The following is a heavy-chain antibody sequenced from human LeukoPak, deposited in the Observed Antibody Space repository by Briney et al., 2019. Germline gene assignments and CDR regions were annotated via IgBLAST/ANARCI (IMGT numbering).Heavy chain of an antibody. J-gene: IGHJ5*02. Sequence: GGSLRLSCAASGFTFSSYWMHWVRQAPGKGLVWVSRINSDGSSTSYADSVEGRFTISRDNAKNTLYLQMNSLRAEDTAVYYCAREYSSSWYPSYNWFDPWGQGTLVTVSS. CDR1: GFTFSSYW. V-gene: IGHV3-74*01. CDR3: AREYSSSWYPSYNWFDP. D-gene: IGHD6-13*01. CDR2: INSDGSST.